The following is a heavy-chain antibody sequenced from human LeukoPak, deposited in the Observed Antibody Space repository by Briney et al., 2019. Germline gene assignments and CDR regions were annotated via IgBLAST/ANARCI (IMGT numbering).Heavy chain of an antibody. V-gene: IGHV4-38-2*02. CDR3: AREGLVAGKKWDFDY. CDR1: GDSSSSGDYF. J-gene: IGHJ4*02. D-gene: IGHD6-19*01. Sequence: SQTLSLTCTVSGDSSSSGDYFWNWIRQPPGKGLEWIGSIYHSGSTYYNPSLKSRVTISVDTSKNQFSLKLSSVTAADTAVYYCAREGLVAGKKWDFDYWGQGTLVTVSS. CDR2: IYHSGST.